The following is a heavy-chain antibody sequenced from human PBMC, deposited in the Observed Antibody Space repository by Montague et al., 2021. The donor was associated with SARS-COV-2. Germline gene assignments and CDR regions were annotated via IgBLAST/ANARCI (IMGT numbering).Heavy chain of an antibody. J-gene: IGHJ3*02. D-gene: IGHD3-22*01. CDR1: GGSFSGYY. CDR3: ARAPEYYDSSGYYFDAYDI. V-gene: IGHV4-34*01. Sequence: SETLSLTCAVYGGSFSGYYWSWIRQPPGKGLEWIGEINHSGSINYNPSLKSRVTISVDTSKNQFSLKLSSVTAADTAVYYCARAPEYYDSSGYYFDAYDIWGQGTMVTVSS. CDR2: INHSGSI.